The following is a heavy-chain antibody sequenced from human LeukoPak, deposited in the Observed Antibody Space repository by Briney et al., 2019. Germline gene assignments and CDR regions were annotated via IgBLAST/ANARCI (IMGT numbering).Heavy chain of an antibody. J-gene: IGHJ4*02. CDR3: AKVKQWLAYYGIDY. D-gene: IGHD6-19*01. V-gene: IGHV3-30*04. CDR1: GFTFSSYA. CDR2: ISYDGSNK. Sequence: GGSLRLSCAASGFTFSSYAMHWVRQAPGKGLEWVAVISYDGSNKYYADSVKGRFTISRDNSKNTLYLQMNSLRAEDTAVYYCAKVKQWLAYYGIDYWGQGTLVTVSS.